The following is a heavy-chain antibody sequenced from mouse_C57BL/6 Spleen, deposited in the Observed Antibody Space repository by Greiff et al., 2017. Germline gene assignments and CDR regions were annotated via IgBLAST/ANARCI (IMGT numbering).Heavy chain of an antibody. Sequence: LVESGPELVKPGASVKISCKASGYAFSSSWMNWVKQRPGKGLEWIGRIYPGDGDTNYNGKFKGKATLTADKSSSTAYMQLSSLTSEDSAVYFCARDTTVVAPYWGQGTLVTVSA. CDR2: IYPGDGDT. D-gene: IGHD1-1*01. CDR3: ARDTTVVAPY. J-gene: IGHJ3*01. V-gene: IGHV1-82*01. CDR1: GYAFSSSW.